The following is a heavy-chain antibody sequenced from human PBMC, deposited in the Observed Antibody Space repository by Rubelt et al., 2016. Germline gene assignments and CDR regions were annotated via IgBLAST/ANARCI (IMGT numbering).Heavy chain of an antibody. CDR3: ARRRRYSGSSYWYFDL. V-gene: IGHV3-33*01. J-gene: IGHJ2*01. D-gene: IGHD1-26*01. CDR2: IWYDGSNK. Sequence: QVQLVESGGGVVQPGRSLRLSCAASGFTFSSYGMHWVRQAPGKGLEWVAVIWYDGSNKYYADSVKGRFTISRDNSKNALYLQMDSLGAEDTAVYYCARRRRYSGSSYWYFDLWGRGTLVTVSS. CDR1: GFTFSSYG.